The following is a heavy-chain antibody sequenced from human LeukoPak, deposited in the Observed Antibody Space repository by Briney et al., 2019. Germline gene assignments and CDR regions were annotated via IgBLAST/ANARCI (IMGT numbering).Heavy chain of an antibody. CDR3: ARAQGPTYYSKLFDY. Sequence: GGSLRLSCAASGFTVSSNYMSWVRQAPGKGLEWVSAISGSGGSTYYADSVKGRFTISRDNAKNSLYLQMNSLRAEDTAVYYCARAQGPTYYSKLFDYWGQGTLVTVSS. J-gene: IGHJ4*02. V-gene: IGHV3-23*01. CDR1: GFTVSSNY. CDR2: ISGSGGST. D-gene: IGHD3-10*01.